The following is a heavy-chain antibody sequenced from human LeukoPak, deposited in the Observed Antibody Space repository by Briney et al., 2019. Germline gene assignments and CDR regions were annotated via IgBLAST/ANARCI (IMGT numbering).Heavy chain of an antibody. CDR2: INHSGST. D-gene: IGHD5-18*01. CDR1: GGSFSDYY. CDR3: ARGQRGWIQLWLFDY. V-gene: IGHV4-34*01. J-gene: IGHJ4*02. Sequence: SETLSLTCAVYGGSFSDYYWSWIRQPPGKGLEWIGEINHSGSTNYNPSLKSRVTISVDTSKNQFSLKLSSVTAADTAVYYCARGQRGWIQLWLFDYWGQGTLVTVSS.